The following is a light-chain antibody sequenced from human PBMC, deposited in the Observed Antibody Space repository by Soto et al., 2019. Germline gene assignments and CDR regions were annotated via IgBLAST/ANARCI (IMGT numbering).Light chain of an antibody. CDR3: SSYTSSTTYV. Sequence: SALTQPASVSGSPGQSITISCTGTSSDVGAYSYVSWYQQHPGKAPKLIIYDVSDRPSGISSRFSGSKSDNTASLTISGLQAEDEAEYYCSSYTSSTTYVFGTGTKVTVL. CDR2: DVS. CDR1: SSDVGAYSY. V-gene: IGLV2-14*01. J-gene: IGLJ1*01.